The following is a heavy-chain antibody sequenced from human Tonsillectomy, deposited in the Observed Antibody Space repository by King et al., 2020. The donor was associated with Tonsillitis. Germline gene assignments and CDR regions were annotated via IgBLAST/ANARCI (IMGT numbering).Heavy chain of an antibody. J-gene: IGHJ4*02. V-gene: IGHV3-30*18. CDR1: GFTFSSYG. CDR3: AKAANWALDY. CDR2: ISYDGSNK. Sequence: QLVQSGGGVVQPGRSLRLSCAASGFTFSSYGMHWVRQAPGKGLEWVAVISYDGSNKYYADSVKGRFTISRDNSKNTLYLQMNSLRAEDTAVYYCAKAANWALDYWGQGTLVTVSS. D-gene: IGHD7-27*01.